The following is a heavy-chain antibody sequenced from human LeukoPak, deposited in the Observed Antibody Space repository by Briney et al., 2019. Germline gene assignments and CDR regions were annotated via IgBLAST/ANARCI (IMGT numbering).Heavy chain of an antibody. CDR2: IYYSGST. CDR1: GGSISSSSYY. CDR3: ARQGSYDSSGYYYKWYFDL. J-gene: IGHJ2*01. D-gene: IGHD3-22*01. Sequence: PSETLSLTCTVSGGSISSSSYYWGWIRQPPGKALEWIGSIYYSGSTYYNPSLKSRVTISVDTSKNQFSLKLSSVTAADTAVYYCARQGSYDSSGYYYKWYFDLWGRGTLVTVSS. V-gene: IGHV4-39*01.